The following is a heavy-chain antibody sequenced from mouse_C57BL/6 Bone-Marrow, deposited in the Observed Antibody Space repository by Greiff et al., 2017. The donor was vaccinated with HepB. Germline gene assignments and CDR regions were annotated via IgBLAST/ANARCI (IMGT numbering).Heavy chain of an antibody. D-gene: IGHD1-1*01. V-gene: IGHV14-4*01. CDR1: GFTIKDDY. CDR2: IDPENGDT. J-gene: IGHJ2*01. CDR3: TSDYCDGSSFDN. Sequence: EVQLVESGAELVRPGASVKLSCTASGFTIKDDYMHWVKQRPEQGLEWIGWIDPENGDTEYASKFQGKATITADTSSNTAYLQLSSLKSEDTAVYYCTSDYCDGSSFDNWGPGTPLPVSS.